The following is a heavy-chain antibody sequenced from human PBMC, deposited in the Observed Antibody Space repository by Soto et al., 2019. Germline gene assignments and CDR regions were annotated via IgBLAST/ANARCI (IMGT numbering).Heavy chain of an antibody. V-gene: IGHV3-33*05. CDR1: RFIFTTYG. D-gene: IGHD1-26*01. CDR2: IQSDGSKK. CDR3: GRDLQVGVIYFDP. Sequence: QVQMVESGGGVVQPGRSLTLSSVTSRFIFTTYGMHWVRQAPGKGLDWVAAIQSDGSKKYYADSVKGRFTISRDDSKNALYLHMHGMTAEDTADYYCGRDLQVGVIYFDPWGQGTLVTVSS. J-gene: IGHJ5*02.